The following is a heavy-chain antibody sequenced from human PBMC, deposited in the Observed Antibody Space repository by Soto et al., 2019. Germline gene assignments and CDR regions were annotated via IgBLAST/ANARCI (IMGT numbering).Heavy chain of an antibody. Sequence: PSETLSLTCTVSGGSISSYYWSWIRQPPGKGLEWIGYIYYSGSTNYNPSLKSRVTISVDTSKNQFSLKLSSVTAADTAVYYCARDGYGGGTHFDYWGQGTLVTVSS. CDR2: IYYSGST. CDR3: ARDGYGGGTHFDY. V-gene: IGHV4-59*01. J-gene: IGHJ4*02. D-gene: IGHD4-17*01. CDR1: GGSISSYY.